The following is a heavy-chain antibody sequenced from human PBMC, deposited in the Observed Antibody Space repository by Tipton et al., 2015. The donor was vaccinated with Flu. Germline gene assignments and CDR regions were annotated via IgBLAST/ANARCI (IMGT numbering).Heavy chain of an antibody. J-gene: IGHJ4*02. CDR2: INAGNGNT. CDR1: GYTFTSYA. Sequence: QVQLVQSGAEVKKPGASVKVSCKASGYTFTSYAMHWVRQAPGQRLEWMGWINAGNGNTKYSQKFQGRVTITRDTSASTAYMELGSLRSEDTAVYYCARVRVYSGGWYFTGFDYWGQGTLVTVSS. CDR3: ARVRVYSGGWYFTGFDY. D-gene: IGHD6-19*01. V-gene: IGHV1-3*01.